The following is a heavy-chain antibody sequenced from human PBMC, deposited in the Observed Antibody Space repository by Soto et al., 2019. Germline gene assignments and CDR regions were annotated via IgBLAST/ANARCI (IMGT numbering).Heavy chain of an antibody. CDR1: GGSFSGYQ. CDR2: INDSGNI. CDR3: ARGLILWFGELSRRGGYYYYMDV. V-gene: IGHV4-34*01. Sequence: QVQLQQWGAGLLKPSETLSLTCAVYGGSFSGYQWSWIRQTPGKGLEWLGEINDSGNINYNPSLKSRVTILLDTPTKQISLKLSSVTAADTAVYYCARGLILWFGELSRRGGYYYYMDVWGKGTTVTVSS. D-gene: IGHD3-10*01. J-gene: IGHJ6*03.